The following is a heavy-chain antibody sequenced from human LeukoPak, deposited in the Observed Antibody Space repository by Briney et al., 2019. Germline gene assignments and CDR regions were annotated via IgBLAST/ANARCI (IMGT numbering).Heavy chain of an antibody. Sequence: PSETLSLTCAVYGGSFSGYYWSWIRQPPGKGLEWIGEINHSGSTNYNPSLKSRVTISADTSKNQFSLKLSSVTAADTAVYYCARFTVVTHGFDYWGQGTLVTVSS. CDR2: INHSGST. J-gene: IGHJ4*02. V-gene: IGHV4-34*01. D-gene: IGHD4-23*01. CDR1: GGSFSGYY. CDR3: ARFTVVTHGFDY.